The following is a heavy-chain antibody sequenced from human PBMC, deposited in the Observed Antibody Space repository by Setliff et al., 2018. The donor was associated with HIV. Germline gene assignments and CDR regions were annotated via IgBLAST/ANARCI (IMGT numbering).Heavy chain of an antibody. J-gene: IGHJ2*01. V-gene: IGHV3-30*18. D-gene: IGHD3-16*02. CDR1: GFNLRTYG. Sequence: PGGSLRLSCATSGFNLRTYGLHWVRQAPGKGLEWVAVISQDASKDYYADSVKGRFTISKDNSKNTVFLQMNNLRVEDTALYYCAKSSFRFFEDLSDWYFDLWGRGTLVTVSS. CDR3: AKSSFRFFEDLSDWYFDL. CDR2: ISQDASKD.